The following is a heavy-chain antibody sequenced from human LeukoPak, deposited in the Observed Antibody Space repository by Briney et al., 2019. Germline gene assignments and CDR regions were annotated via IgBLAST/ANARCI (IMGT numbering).Heavy chain of an antibody. D-gene: IGHD6-19*01. CDR1: GFTFSRYA. CDR3: ARVPWVEWLGWYFDL. Sequence: GGSLRLSCAASGFTFSRYAMHWVRQAPGKGLEYVSAISSNGGSTYYANSVKGRFTISRDNSKNTLYLQMGSLRAEDMAVYYCARVPWVEWLGWYFDLWGRGTLVTVSS. J-gene: IGHJ2*01. CDR2: ISSNGGST. V-gene: IGHV3-64*01.